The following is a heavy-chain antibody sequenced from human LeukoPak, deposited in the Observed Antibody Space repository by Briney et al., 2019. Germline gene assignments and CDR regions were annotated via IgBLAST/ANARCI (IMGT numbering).Heavy chain of an antibody. CDR3: ARTGLGLYY. CDR2: ITGSISTI. V-gene: IGHV3-48*01. J-gene: IGHJ4*02. D-gene: IGHD3/OR15-3a*01. Sequence: PGGSLRLSCAASGFTFSSYSMNWVRQAPGKGLEWVSYITGSISTIYYTDSVKGRFTISRDNAKNSVYLQMNSLRLEDTAVYYCARTGLGLYYWGQGTLVTVSS. CDR1: GFTFSSYS.